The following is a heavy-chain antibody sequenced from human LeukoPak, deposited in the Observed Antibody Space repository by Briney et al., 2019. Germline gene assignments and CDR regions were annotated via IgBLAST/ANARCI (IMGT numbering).Heavy chain of an antibody. V-gene: IGHV3-20*04. Sequence: GGSLRVSCAASGFTFDDHGMSWVRQAPGKGLEWVSGINWNGGSTGYADSVKGRFTISRDNAKNSLYLQMNSLRAEDTAVYYCARDGSGRDGYNFDYWGQGTLVTVSS. J-gene: IGHJ4*02. D-gene: IGHD5-24*01. CDR3: ARDGSGRDGYNFDY. CDR2: INWNGGST. CDR1: GFTFDDHG.